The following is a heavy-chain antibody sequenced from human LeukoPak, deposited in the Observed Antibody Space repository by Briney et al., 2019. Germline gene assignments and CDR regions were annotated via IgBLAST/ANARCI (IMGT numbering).Heavy chain of an antibody. V-gene: IGHV3-9*01. D-gene: IGHD3-22*01. CDR3: AKDNYYDSSGYYPY. Sequence: GGSLRLSCAASGFTFDDYAMHWVRQAPGKGLEWVSGISWNSGSIGYADSVKGRFTISRDNAKNSLYLQMNSRRAEDTALYYCAKDNYYDSSGYYPYWGQGTLVTVSS. CDR1: GFTFDDYA. CDR2: ISWNSGSI. J-gene: IGHJ4*02.